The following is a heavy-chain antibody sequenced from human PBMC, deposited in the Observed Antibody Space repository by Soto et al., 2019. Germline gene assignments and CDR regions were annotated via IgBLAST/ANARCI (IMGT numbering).Heavy chain of an antibody. J-gene: IGHJ6*02. V-gene: IGHV3-30-3*01. CDR2: ISYDGSNK. D-gene: IGHD2-15*01. CDR3: ASGGSSHPWGYYGMDV. CDR1: GFTFSSYA. Sequence: QVQLVESGGGVVQPGGSLRLSCAASGFTFSSYAMHWVRQAPGKGLEWVAVISYDGSNKYYADSVKGRFTISRDNSKNTLYLQMNSLRAEDTAVYYCASGGSSHPWGYYGMDVWGQGTTVTVSS.